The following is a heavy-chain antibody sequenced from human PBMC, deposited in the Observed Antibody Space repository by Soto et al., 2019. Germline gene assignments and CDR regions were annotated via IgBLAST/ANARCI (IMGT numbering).Heavy chain of an antibody. CDR1: GFTFSSYA. V-gene: IGHV3-30-3*01. J-gene: IGHJ4*02. Sequence: GGSLRLSCAASGFTFSSYAMHWVRQAPGKGLEWVAVISYDGSNKYYADSVKGRFTISRDNSKNTLYLQMNSLRADDTAIYYCARDRLRGYDSSGFYSWGQGTMVTVSS. CDR3: ARDRLRGYDSSGFYS. D-gene: IGHD3-22*01. CDR2: ISYDGSNK.